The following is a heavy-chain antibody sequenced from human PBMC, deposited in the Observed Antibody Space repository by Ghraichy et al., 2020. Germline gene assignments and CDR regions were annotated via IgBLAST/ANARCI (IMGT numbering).Heavy chain of an antibody. Sequence: GGSLRLSCSASGFTFSNYGMHWVRQAPGKGLEWVAIIWYDGSNKYYADSVKGRFTISRDNSKNTLYLQMNSLRAEDTAVYYCARAAPATLHGDERGGHFDDWGQGTLVTVSS. D-gene: IGHD4-17*01. CDR3: ARAAPATLHGDERGGHFDD. V-gene: IGHV3-33*01. CDR1: GFTFSNYG. J-gene: IGHJ4*02. CDR2: IWYDGSNK.